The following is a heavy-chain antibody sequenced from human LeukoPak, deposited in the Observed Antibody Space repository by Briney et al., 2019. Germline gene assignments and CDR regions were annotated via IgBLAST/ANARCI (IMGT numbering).Heavy chain of an antibody. CDR2: IKQDGSEK. V-gene: IGHV3-7*01. J-gene: IGHJ4*02. Sequence: GGSLRLSCAASGFTFSSYWMSWVRQAPGKGLEWVANIKQDGSEKYYVDSVKGRFTISRDNAKNSLYLQMNSLRAEDAAVYYCAGRSGIRVAAASDYWGQGTLVTVSS. D-gene: IGHD6-13*01. CDR3: AGRSGIRVAAASDY. CDR1: GFTFSSYW.